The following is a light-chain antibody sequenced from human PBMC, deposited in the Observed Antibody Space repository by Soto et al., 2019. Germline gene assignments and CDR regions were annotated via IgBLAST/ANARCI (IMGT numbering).Light chain of an antibody. J-gene: IGKJ5*01. CDR3: MQGTHWPIT. Sequence: DVVMSQSPLSLPVTLGEPASISCRSKQSLVHSDGIAYFSWFQQRPGRSPRRLIYKVSNRDSGVPARLRGSGSGTDLAMKISRVEDEDVGVYYCMQGTHWPITFGQGTRLEIK. CDR1: QSLVHSDGIAY. CDR2: KVS. V-gene: IGKV2-30*02.